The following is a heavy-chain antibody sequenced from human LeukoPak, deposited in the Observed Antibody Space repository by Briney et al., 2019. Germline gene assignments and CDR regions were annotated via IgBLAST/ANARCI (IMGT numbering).Heavy chain of an antibody. CDR3: AQGGIVGGQSAFDI. J-gene: IGHJ3*02. V-gene: IGHV3-11*06. D-gene: IGHD1-26*01. CDR2: ISSSSYT. CDR1: GFTFSDYY. Sequence: GGSLRLSCAASGFTFSDYYMSWIRQAPGKGLEWVSYISSSSYTNYADSVKGRFTISRDNAKNSLYLQMNSLRAEDTAVYYCAQGGIVGGQSAFDIWGQGTMVTVSS.